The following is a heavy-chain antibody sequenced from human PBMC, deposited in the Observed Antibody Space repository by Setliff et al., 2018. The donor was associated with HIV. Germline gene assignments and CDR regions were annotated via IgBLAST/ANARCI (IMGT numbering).Heavy chain of an antibody. CDR1: GDSISSSPNC. CDR2: IFYSGDT. V-gene: IGHV4-39*01. CDR3: ARRLLNTLPGVRGWFDP. D-gene: IGHD3-10*01. Sequence: SETLSLTCSVSGDSISSSPNCWGWIRQPPGKGLEWIGSIFYSGDTYYNPSLKSRLTIPLDTSKNQFSLRLNSVTSADTAVYYCARRLLNTLPGVRGWFDPWGQGILVTVSS. J-gene: IGHJ5*01.